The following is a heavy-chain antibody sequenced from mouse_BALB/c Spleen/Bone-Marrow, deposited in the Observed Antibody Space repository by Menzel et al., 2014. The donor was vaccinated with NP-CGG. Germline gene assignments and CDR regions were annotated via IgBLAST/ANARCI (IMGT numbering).Heavy chain of an antibody. Sequence: VQLQQSGAELVRPGASVKLSCRASGYTFTSYWINWVKQRPGQGLEWIGNIYPSDSYTNYNQRFKDKATLTVDKSSSTAYMQLSRPRSEDSAVYYRTRYGNSHYYAMDYWGQGTSVTVSS. CDR3: TRYGNSHYYAMDY. D-gene: IGHD1-1*01. CDR2: IYPSDSYT. J-gene: IGHJ4*01. V-gene: IGHV1-69*02. CDR1: GYTFTSYW.